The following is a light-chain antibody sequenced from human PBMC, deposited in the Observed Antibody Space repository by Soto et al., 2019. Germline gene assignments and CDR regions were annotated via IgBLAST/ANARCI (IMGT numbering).Light chain of an antibody. Sequence: DIQLTQSPSFLSASVGDRVTITCPASQGINRFLAWYQQKPGKAPKLLIYAASTLQSGVTSRFSGSGSGTEFTLTISSLQPEDFATYYCQQLKSNLITFGQGTRLEIK. CDR1: QGINRF. CDR2: AAS. V-gene: IGKV1-9*01. CDR3: QQLKSNLIT. J-gene: IGKJ5*01.